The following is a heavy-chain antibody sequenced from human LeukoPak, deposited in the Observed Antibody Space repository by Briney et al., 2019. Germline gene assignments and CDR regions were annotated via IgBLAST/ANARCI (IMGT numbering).Heavy chain of an antibody. Sequence: SETLSLTCAVYGGTFSGYYWSWIRQPPGKGLECIGKINHSRSTNYNPSLKSRVTISVDPSKNQFSLKLSSVTAADTAVYYCAREAGATTTYYFDYWGQGTLVTVSS. J-gene: IGHJ4*02. D-gene: IGHD1-26*01. CDR3: AREAGATTTYYFDY. CDR2: INHSRST. V-gene: IGHV4-34*01. CDR1: GGTFSGYY.